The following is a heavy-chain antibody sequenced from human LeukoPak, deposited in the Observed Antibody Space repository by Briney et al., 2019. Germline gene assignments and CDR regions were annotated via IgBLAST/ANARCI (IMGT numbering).Heavy chain of an antibody. CDR3: ERGPDNMVRGVINDY. V-gene: IGHV1-8*01. CDR2: MNPNSGNT. CDR1: GYTFTGYD. J-gene: IGHJ4*02. D-gene: IGHD3-10*01. Sequence: VASVKVACKASGYTFTGYDINWVRQATGQGLEWMGWMNPNSGNTGYAQKFQGRVTMTRNTSISTAYMELSSLRSEDTAVYYCERGPDNMVRGVINDYWGQGTLVTVSS.